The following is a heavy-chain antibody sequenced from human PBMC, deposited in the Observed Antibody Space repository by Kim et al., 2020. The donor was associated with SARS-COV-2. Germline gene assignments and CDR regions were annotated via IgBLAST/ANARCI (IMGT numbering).Heavy chain of an antibody. D-gene: IGHD6-6*01. J-gene: IGHJ3*02. V-gene: IGHV5-51*01. CDR3: GRRRREYSGTAGASDI. CDR2: IYPGDSDT. CDR1: GYNFPSHW. Sequence: GASLKISCKASGYNFPSHWIGWVRQMPGKGLEWMGLIYPGDSDTRYSPSFQGQVTISADKSISTAYLQWSSLKASDTAMYYCGRRRREYSGTAGASDIWGQGTMVTVSS.